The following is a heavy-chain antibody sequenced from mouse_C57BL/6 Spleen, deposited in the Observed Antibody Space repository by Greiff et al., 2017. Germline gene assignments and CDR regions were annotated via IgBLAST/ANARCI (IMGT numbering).Heavy chain of an antibody. CDR1: GYSITSGYY. CDR2: ISYDGSN. J-gene: IGHJ4*01. Sequence: EVQLVESGPGLVKPSQSLSLTCSVTGYSITSGYYWNWIRQFPGNKLEWMGYISYDGSNNYNPTLKNRISITHDTSKNQFFLKLNSVTTEDTATYYCAREEWYPMDYWGQGTSVTVSS. CDR3: AREEWYPMDY. V-gene: IGHV3-6*01.